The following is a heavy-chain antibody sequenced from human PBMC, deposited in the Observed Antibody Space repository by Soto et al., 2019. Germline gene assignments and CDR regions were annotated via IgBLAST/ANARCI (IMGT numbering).Heavy chain of an antibody. Sequence: GASVKVSCKASGYXFTSYYMHWVRQAPGQGLEWMGWTSPNSGGTNYAQKFQGWVTMTRDTSISTAYMELSRLRSDDTAVYYCARGKEVVPAAFDYWGQGTLVTVSS. J-gene: IGHJ4*02. CDR3: ARGKEVVPAAFDY. V-gene: IGHV1-2*04. D-gene: IGHD2-2*01. CDR2: TSPNSGGT. CDR1: GYXFTSYY.